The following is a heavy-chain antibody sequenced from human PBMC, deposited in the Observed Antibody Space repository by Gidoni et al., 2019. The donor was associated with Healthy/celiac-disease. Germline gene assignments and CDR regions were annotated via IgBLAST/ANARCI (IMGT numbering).Heavy chain of an antibody. CDR3: ARVSRTLGIAARWWLSNWFDP. CDR2: INHSGST. D-gene: IGHD6-13*01. V-gene: IGHV4-34*01. Sequence: GKGLEWIGEINHSGSTNYNPSLKSRVTISVDTSKNQFSLKLSSVTAADTAVYYCARVSRTLGIAARWWLSNWFDPWGQGTLVTVSS. J-gene: IGHJ5*02.